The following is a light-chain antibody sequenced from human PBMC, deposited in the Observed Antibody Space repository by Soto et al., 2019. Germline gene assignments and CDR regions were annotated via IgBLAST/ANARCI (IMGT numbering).Light chain of an antibody. Sequence: QSVLTQPPSVSGTPGQRVTISCSGSSSNIGINTVNWYQQVPGTAPKLLIYNDNLRPSGVPDRYSGSKSGTSASLAISGLQSESEADYYCASWDDSLNGWVFGGGTQLTVL. J-gene: IGLJ3*02. CDR3: ASWDDSLNGWV. CDR1: SSNIGINT. V-gene: IGLV1-44*01. CDR2: NDN.